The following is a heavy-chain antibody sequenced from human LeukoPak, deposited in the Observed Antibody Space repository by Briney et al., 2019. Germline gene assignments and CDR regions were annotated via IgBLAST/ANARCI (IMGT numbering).Heavy chain of an antibody. V-gene: IGHV3-23*01. D-gene: IGHD1-26*01. J-gene: IGHJ6*02. CDR3: AKDVRVGGGGMDV. Sequence: GGSLRLSCAASGFTFSNYAMNWVRQAPGKGLEWVSLISSNGENAYYADSVRGRFTISRDKSKNTVSLQMNSLRGEDTAVYYCAKDVRVGGGGMDVWGQGTPVTVSS. CDR1: GFTFSNYA. CDR2: ISSNGENA.